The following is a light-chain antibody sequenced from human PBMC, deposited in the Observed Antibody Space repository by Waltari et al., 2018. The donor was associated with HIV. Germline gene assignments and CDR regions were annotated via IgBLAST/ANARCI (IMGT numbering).Light chain of an antibody. J-gene: IGLJ2*01. CDR2: EGR. CDR3: CSYAGSSTVV. CDR1: SSDVGSYNL. V-gene: IGLV2-23*01. Sequence: QSALTQPASVSGSPGQSITISCTGTSSDVGSYNLVSWYQRHPGKAPKLMFYEGRKRPSGVSNRFSGSKSGNTASLTISGLQAEDEADYYCCSYAGSSTVVFGGGTKLTVL.